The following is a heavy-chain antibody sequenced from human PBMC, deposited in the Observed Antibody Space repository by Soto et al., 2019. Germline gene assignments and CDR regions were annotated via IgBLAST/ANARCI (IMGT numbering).Heavy chain of an antibody. D-gene: IGHD3-3*01. J-gene: IGHJ5*02. V-gene: IGHV1-3*01. CDR2: INPDNGNT. CDR3: TRALFVIPIFGVPQPFDP. Sequence: QVQLVQSGAEVKRPGASVKVSCKASGYSVTSYAIHWVRQAPGQRLEWMGWINPDNGNTKYSQTFQGRVTLLRDTSAPTVHMQLTSLTSEDTAVYYCTRALFVIPIFGVPQPFDPWGQGTLVTVSP. CDR1: GYSVTSYA.